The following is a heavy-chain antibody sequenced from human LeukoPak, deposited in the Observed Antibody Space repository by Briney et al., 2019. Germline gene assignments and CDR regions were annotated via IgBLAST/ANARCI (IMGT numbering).Heavy chain of an antibody. D-gene: IGHD3-22*01. V-gene: IGHV1-18*01. CDR2: ISAYNGNT. CDR1: GCTFISYG. J-gene: IGHJ3*02. Sequence: GASVKVSCKASGCTFISYGFSWVRQAPGHGLEWMGWISAYNGNTNYAQKLQGRVTMTTDTSTSTAYMELRSLRSDDTAVYYCARDVGAPMIVVVDDAFDIWGQGTMVTVSS. CDR3: ARDVGAPMIVVVDDAFDI.